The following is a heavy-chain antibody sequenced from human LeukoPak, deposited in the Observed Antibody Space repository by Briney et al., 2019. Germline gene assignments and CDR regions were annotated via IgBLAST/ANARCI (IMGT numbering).Heavy chain of an antibody. J-gene: IGHJ4*02. CDR1: GFTSSSYA. Sequence: QPGGSLRLSCAASGFTSSSYAMSWVRQAPGKGLAWVSAISGSGGSTYYADSVKGRFTISRDNSKNTLYLQMNSLRAEDTAVYYCAKDQASGSGWYFINSGFDYWGQGTLVTVSS. D-gene: IGHD6-19*01. CDR2: ISGSGGST. CDR3: AKDQASGSGWYFINSGFDY. V-gene: IGHV3-23*01.